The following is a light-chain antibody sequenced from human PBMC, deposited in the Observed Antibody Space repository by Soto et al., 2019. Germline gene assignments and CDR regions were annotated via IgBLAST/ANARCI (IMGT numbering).Light chain of an antibody. J-gene: IGKJ1*01. CDR3: HQIHTTPWT. CDR2: AAT. CDR1: QKITTY. V-gene: IGKV1-39*01. Sequence: IPMTPSTSSPSASVGGTGTNTSPASQKITTYLNWYQQRPGKAPSLLIHAATYLRNGVPSRFSGSGSGTDFTLTINGLQPDDFATYFCHQIHTTPWTFGQGTKVDIK.